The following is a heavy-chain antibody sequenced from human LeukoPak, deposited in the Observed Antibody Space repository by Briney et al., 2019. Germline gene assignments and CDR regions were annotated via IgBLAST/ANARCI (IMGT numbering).Heavy chain of an antibody. CDR1: GGSISSYC. J-gene: IGHJ3*02. Sequence: SETLSLTCTVSGGSISSYCWSWIRQPPGKGLEWIGYIYTSGSTNYNHSLKSRVTISVDTSKNQFSLKLSSVTAADTAVYYCARVLRGGDSSGYYHHYAFDIRGQGTMVTVSS. CDR2: IYTSGST. CDR3: ARVLRGGDSSGYYHHYAFDI. V-gene: IGHV4-4*09. D-gene: IGHD3-22*01.